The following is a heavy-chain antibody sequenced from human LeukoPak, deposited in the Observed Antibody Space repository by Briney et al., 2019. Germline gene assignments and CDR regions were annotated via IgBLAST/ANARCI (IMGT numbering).Heavy chain of an antibody. CDR1: GFTFSSYE. J-gene: IGHJ4*02. CDR2: ISSSGSTI. CDR3: ARDAPEAVAPGY. Sequence: GGSLRLSCAASGFTFSSYEMNWVRQAPGKGLEWVSYISSSGSTIYYADSVKGRFTISRDNAKNTLYLQMNSLRAEDTAVYYCARDAPEAVAPGYWGQGTLVTVSS. D-gene: IGHD6-19*01. V-gene: IGHV3-48*03.